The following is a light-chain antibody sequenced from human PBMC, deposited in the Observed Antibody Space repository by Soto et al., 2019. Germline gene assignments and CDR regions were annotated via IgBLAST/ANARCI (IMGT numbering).Light chain of an antibody. V-gene: IGKV3-15*01. Sequence: EIVMTQSPATLSVSPGERATLSCRASQSPNSNLAWYQQKPGQTPRLLIYGASTRATDIPPRFSGSGSGTEFTLTISSLQSEDFAVYYCQQYNNWPLTFGGGTKVEIK. CDR3: QQYNNWPLT. CDR2: GAS. J-gene: IGKJ4*01. CDR1: QSPNSN.